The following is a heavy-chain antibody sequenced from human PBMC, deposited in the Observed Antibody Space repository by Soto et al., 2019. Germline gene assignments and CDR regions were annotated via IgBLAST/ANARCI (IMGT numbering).Heavy chain of an antibody. J-gene: IGHJ4*02. CDR2: ISGSGGST. V-gene: IGHV3-23*01. CDR3: VNGDDTYYYDSSGLLAY. Sequence: GSLRRSGAPSGFTFSSYDMSWVGQAPGKGLEWVSAISGSGGSTYYADSVKGRFTISRDNSKNTLYLQMKSLRAEDTAVYYCVNGDDTYYYDSSGLLAYWGQGTMVTVSS. CDR1: GFTFSSYD. D-gene: IGHD3-22*01.